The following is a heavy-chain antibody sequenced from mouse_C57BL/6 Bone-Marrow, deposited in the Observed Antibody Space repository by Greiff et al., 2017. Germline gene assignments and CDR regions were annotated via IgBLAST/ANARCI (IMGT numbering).Heavy chain of an antibody. CDR1: GFNIKDDY. J-gene: IGHJ2*01. V-gene: IGHV14-4*01. Sequence: VQLKESGAELVRPGASVKLSCTASGFNIKDDYMHWVKQRPEQGLEWIGWIDPENGDTEYASKFQGKATITADTSSNTAYLQLSSLTSEDTAVYYCTTRDYGSSTGYWGQGTTLTVSS. CDR2: IDPENGDT. D-gene: IGHD1-1*01. CDR3: TTRDYGSSTGY.